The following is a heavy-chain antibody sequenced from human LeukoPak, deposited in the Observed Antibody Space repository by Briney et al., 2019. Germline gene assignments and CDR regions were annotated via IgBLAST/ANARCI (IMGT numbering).Heavy chain of an antibody. CDR1: GFTFDDYA. D-gene: IGHD2-2*02. V-gene: IGHV3-43D*03. CDR2: ISWDGGST. J-gene: IGHJ3*02. CDR3: AKDIKYCSSTSCYTGDAFDI. Sequence: GGSLRLSCAASGFTFDDYAMHWVRQAPGKGLEWVPLISWDGGSTYYADSVKGRFTISRDNSKNSLYLQMNSLRAEDTALYYCAKDIKYCSSTSCYTGDAFDIWGQGTMVTVSS.